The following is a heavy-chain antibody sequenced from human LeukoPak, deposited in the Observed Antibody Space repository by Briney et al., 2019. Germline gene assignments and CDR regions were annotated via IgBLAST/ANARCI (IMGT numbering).Heavy chain of an antibody. CDR2: ISISSSYI. Sequence: PGGPLRLSCAASGFTFSRYSMNWVRQAPGKGLEWVSSISISSSYIYYADSVKGRFTMSRDNAKNSLYLQMSSLRAEDTAVYYCARAPYYYYDSGSGTRVTGNPDYWGQGTLVTVSS. CDR3: ARAPYYYYDSGSGTRVTGNPDY. V-gene: IGHV3-21*01. CDR1: GFTFSRYS. J-gene: IGHJ4*02. D-gene: IGHD3-10*01.